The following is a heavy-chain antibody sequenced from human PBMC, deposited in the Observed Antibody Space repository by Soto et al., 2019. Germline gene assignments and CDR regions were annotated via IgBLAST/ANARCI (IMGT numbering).Heavy chain of an antibody. CDR3: ARTPTPYSDQTYYFDY. CDR1: GFTFSDYY. CDR2: ISSSGSTI. Sequence: GGSLRLSCAASGFTFSDYYMSWIRQAPGKGLEWVSYISSSGSTIYYADSVKGRFTISRDNAKNSLYLQMNSLRAEDPAVYYCARTPTPYSDQTYYFDYWGPGTLVTVSS. V-gene: IGHV3-11*01. D-gene: IGHD2-15*01. J-gene: IGHJ4*02.